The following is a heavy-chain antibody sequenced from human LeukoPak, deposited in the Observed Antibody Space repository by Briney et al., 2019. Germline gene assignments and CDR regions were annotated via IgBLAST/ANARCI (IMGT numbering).Heavy chain of an antibody. Sequence: PSETLSLTCAVYGGSFSGYYWSWIRQPPGKGLAWIGEINHSGSTNYNPSLKSRVTISVDTSKNQFSLKLSSVTAADTAVYYCAREDPTQLVSLWGQGTLVTISS. CDR2: INHSGST. V-gene: IGHV4-34*01. CDR1: GGSFSGYY. J-gene: IGHJ4*02. D-gene: IGHD6-13*01. CDR3: AREDPTQLVSL.